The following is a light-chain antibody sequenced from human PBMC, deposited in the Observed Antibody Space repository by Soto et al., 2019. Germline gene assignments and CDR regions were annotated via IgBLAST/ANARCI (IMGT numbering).Light chain of an antibody. CDR1: QDIRNG. J-gene: IGKJ1*01. Sequence: DIQMTQSPSSLAASVGDRVSISCRASQDIRNGLGWYEQKPGKAPKRLIYAASSLQSGVPSRFSGSGSGTEFTLTISILQPEDYATYYCLQHNVYPPTFGQGTKVEI. CDR3: LQHNVYPPT. V-gene: IGKV1-17*01. CDR2: AAS.